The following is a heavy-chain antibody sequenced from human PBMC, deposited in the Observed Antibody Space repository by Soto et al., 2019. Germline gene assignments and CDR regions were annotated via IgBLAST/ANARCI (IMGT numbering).Heavy chain of an antibody. V-gene: IGHV4-59*01. J-gene: IGHJ4*02. Sequence: SETLSLTCTVSGGSISNYSWNWIRLPPGRGLGWIGNRFFRGSAKYNSTLWHRVTITRCLSQTKHSLWLKSVTAADTAIYYCGRGSNSNFEGPIVWGQGILVTVYS. D-gene: IGHD2-2*01. CDR2: RFFRGSA. CDR3: GRGSNSNFEGPIV. CDR1: GGSISNYS.